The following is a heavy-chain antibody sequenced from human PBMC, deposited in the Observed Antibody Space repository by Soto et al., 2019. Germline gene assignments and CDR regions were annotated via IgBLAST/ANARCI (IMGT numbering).Heavy chain of an antibody. J-gene: IGHJ6*03. D-gene: IGHD2-2*01. CDR1: GGTFSSYT. CDR3: ASLHSTSPTWDYYYYMDV. CDR2: IIPILGIA. V-gene: IGHV1-69*02. Sequence: ASVKVSCKASGGTFSSYTISWVRQAPGQGLEWMGRIIPILGIANYAQKFQGRVTITADKSTSTAYMELSSLRSEDTAVYYCASLHSTSPTWDYYYYMDVWGKGTTVTVSS.